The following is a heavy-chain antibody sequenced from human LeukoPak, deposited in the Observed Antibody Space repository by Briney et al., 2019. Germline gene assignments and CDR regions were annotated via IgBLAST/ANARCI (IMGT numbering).Heavy chain of an antibody. CDR2: IRSSGSPI. J-gene: IGHJ4*02. CDR3: VRDPEALDY. Sequence: GGSLRLSCAADAFTFSSYSMNWVRQAPGKGLEWVSYIRSSGSPIYYADSVKGRFTISRDNARNSLYLQMNSLRDEDTAVYYCVRDPEALDYWGQGTLVTVSS. V-gene: IGHV3-48*02. CDR1: AFTFSSYS.